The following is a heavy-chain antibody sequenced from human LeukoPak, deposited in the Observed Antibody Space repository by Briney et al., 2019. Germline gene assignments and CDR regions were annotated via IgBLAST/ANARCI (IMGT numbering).Heavy chain of an antibody. D-gene: IGHD3-22*01. CDR2: IKQDGSEK. Sequence: GGSLRLSCAASGFTFTSYWMSWVRQAPGKGLEWVASIKQDGSEKYYVDSVKGRFTISRDNAKNSLNLQMNSLRAEDTAVYYCARHPNYYDSSGYYKGFDCWGQGTLVTVSS. CDR1: GFTFTSYW. J-gene: IGHJ4*02. V-gene: IGHV3-7*03. CDR3: ARHPNYYDSSGYYKGFDC.